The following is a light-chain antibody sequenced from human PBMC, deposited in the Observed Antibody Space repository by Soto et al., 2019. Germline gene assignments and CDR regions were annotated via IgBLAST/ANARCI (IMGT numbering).Light chain of an antibody. J-gene: IGKJ1*01. CDR2: KAS. V-gene: IGKV1-5*03. CDR3: QQYQSYSWT. Sequence: DIQMTQFPSTLSACVGDRVTITCRASQSVSSWVAWYQQKPGKAPKLLMYKASTLESGVPSRFSGSGSGTEFSLTISSLQPDDFATYYCQQYQSYSWTFGQGTKVEV. CDR1: QSVSSW.